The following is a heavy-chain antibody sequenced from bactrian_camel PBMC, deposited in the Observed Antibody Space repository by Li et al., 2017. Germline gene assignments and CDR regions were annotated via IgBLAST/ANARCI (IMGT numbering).Heavy chain of an antibody. V-gene: IGHV3S1*01. Sequence: HVQLVESGGGSVQPGGSLTLSCVASGFIFSNYDMYWVRQAPEKGLDWVSIINADGTNTYYADSVKGRFTVSRINAYNTLHLQLSRLKPEDTAIYYCAKGPGYYSEWDAWGQGTQVTVS. J-gene: IGHJ6*01. CDR1: GFIFSNYD. CDR2: INADGTNT. CDR3: AKGPGYYSEWDA. D-gene: IGHD4*01.